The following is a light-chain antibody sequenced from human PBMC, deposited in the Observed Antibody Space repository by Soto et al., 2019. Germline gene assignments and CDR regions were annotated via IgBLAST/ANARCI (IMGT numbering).Light chain of an antibody. CDR2: DAS. CDR3: QQCDNLPGIT. CDR1: QDISNY. Sequence: DIQMTQSPSSLSASVGDRVTITCQASQDISNYLNWYQQKPGKAPKLLIYDASNLETGVPSRFSGSGSGTDFTFTISSLQPEDIATYYWQQCDNLPGITFGGGTKVDIK. V-gene: IGKV1-33*01. J-gene: IGKJ4*01.